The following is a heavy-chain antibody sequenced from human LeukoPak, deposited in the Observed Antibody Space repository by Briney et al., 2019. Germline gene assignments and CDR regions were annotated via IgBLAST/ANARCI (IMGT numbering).Heavy chain of an antibody. CDR3: ARDLRGCSSTSCPFDY. CDR1: GYTFTGYY. J-gene: IGHJ4*02. Sequence: ASVKVSCKASGYTFTGYYMHWVRQAPGQGLEWMGWINPNSGGTNYAQKFQGRVTMTRDTSISTAYMELSRLRSDDTALYYCARDLRGCSSTSCPFDYWGQGTRVTVSS. V-gene: IGHV1-2*02. D-gene: IGHD2-2*01. CDR2: INPNSGGT.